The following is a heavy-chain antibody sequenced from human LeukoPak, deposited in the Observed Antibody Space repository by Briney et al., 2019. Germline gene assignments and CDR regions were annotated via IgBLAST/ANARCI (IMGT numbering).Heavy chain of an antibody. V-gene: IGHV3-30*02. D-gene: IGHD3-10*02. J-gene: IGHJ4*02. CDR1: GFTLSSYG. Sequence: GGSLRLSCAASGFTLSSYGMHWVRQAPGKGLEWVSFIRNDGSNEYYADSLRGRLTISKDNSKNTLYLQMNSLRAEDTAVYYCARHEWPDVRGVIITIFDHWGQGTLVTVSS. CDR3: ARHEWPDVRGVIITIFDH. CDR2: IRNDGSNE.